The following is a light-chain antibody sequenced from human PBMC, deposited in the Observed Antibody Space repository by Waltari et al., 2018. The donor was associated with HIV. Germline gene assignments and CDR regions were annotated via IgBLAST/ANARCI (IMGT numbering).Light chain of an antibody. J-gene: IGLJ3*02. CDR1: ASHIGAGFA. Sequence: SVLTPPPSVSGAPGQSVSIPCSGNASHIGAGFALPLYPHSPGTAPKLVIFGDTVRPSGITDRFSGSRSLNSVSLDISGLRAEDAGDYYCQSYDISLTGLWVFGGGTKLTVL. V-gene: IGLV1-40*01. CDR3: QSYDISLTGLWV. CDR2: GDT.